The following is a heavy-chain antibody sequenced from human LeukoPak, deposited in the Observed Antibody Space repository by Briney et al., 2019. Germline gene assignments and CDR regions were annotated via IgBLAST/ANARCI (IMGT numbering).Heavy chain of an antibody. D-gene: IGHD6-6*01. V-gene: IGHV4-59*01. CDR2: IYYSGST. Sequence: SETLSLTCTVSGGSISSYYWSWIRQPPGKGLEWIGYIYYSGSTNYNPSLKSRVTISVDTSKNQFSLKLSSVTAADTAVYYCARVGQLTDAFDIWGQGTMVTVSS. J-gene: IGHJ3*02. CDR1: GGSISSYY. CDR3: ARVGQLTDAFDI.